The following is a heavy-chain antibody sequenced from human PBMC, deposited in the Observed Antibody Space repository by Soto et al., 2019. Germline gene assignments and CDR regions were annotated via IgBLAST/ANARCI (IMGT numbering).Heavy chain of an antibody. D-gene: IGHD3-10*01. CDR3: ARHGFGSLHGLVDV. V-gene: IGHV4-59*08. Sequence: QVQLQESGPGLVKPSETLSLTCTVSGGSITNYYCSWFRQPPGKGLEWIGYIQYNGYSAYNISLKRRVTMSMDTSKTQFSLMLESVTATDTAVYYCARHGFGSLHGLVDVWGQGTRVIVSS. J-gene: IGHJ6*02. CDR2: IQYNGYS. CDR1: GGSITNYY.